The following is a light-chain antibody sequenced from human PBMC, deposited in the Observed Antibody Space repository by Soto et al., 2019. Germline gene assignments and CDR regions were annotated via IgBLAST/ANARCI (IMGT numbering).Light chain of an antibody. CDR3: QQCGPLPLP. CDR1: QGIGSSA. V-gene: IGKV1-13*02. J-gene: IGKJ5*01. Sequence: AIQLTQSPSSLSASVGDRVTITCRASQGIGSSAFAWYQQKPGKVTNLLIYDVSNLQSGVPSRFSGSGSGTDFTLTVSGRQPEDFATYYCQQCGPLPLPFGQGPRLEIK. CDR2: DVS.